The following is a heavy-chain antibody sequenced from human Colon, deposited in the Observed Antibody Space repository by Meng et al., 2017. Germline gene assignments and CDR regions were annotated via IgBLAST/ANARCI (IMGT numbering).Heavy chain of an antibody. J-gene: IGHJ4*02. CDR1: GASVSSGTSY. Sequence: GQRQESGPGLVKPSQTLSLTCTVSGASVSSGTSYWSWIRQPAGKGLEWIGRIYTSGSTTYNPSLKSRVTISLDTSNNQFSLDLTSVTAADTAVYYCARGNPILRGIVNDYWGQGTLVTVSS. CDR2: IYTSGST. V-gene: IGHV4-61*02. D-gene: IGHD3-10*01. CDR3: ARGNPILRGIVNDY.